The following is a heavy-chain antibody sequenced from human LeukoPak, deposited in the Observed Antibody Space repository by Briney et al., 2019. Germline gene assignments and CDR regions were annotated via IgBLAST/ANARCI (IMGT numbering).Heavy chain of an antibody. CDR2: IIPILGIA. J-gene: IGHJ4*02. V-gene: IGHV1-69*02. CDR1: GGTFSSYT. D-gene: IGHD1-26*01. CDR3: ASLGSSAAGVDY. Sequence: GASVKVSCKASGGTFSSYTISWVRQAPGQGLEWMGRIIPILGIANYAQKFQGRVTITADKSTSTAYMELSSLRSEDTAVYYCASLGSSAAGVDYWGQGTLVTVSS.